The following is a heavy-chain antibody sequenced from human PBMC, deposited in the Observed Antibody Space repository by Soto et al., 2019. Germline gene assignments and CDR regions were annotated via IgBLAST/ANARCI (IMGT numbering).Heavy chain of an antibody. V-gene: IGHV3-21*06. CDR1: GFTFNSYA. CDR2: ISDYGRI. CDR3: ARGGLEPFDH. J-gene: IGHJ4*02. Sequence: PGGSLRLSCAASGFTFNSYAMSWVRQAPGKGLVWVSRISDYGRINYADSVKDRFIISRDDAKSELYLQLNDLRAEDTAMYYCARGGLEPFDHWGQGALVTVSS. D-gene: IGHD1-1*01.